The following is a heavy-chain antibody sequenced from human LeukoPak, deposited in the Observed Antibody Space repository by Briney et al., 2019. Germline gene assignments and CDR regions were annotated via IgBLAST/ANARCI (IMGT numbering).Heavy chain of an antibody. CDR2: IKYDGSYT. J-gene: IGHJ4*02. V-gene: IGHV3-74*01. CDR1: GFTLSLAW. D-gene: IGHD6-19*01. Sequence: TGGSLRLSCATSGFTLSLAWMHWVRQAPGKGLEWVSRIKYDGSYTNYADSVKGRFTISRDNSKNTLYLQMNTLRAEDTAVYYCARAQYSRVWYSTHYFDYWGQGTLVTVSS. CDR3: ARAQYSRVWYSTHYFDY.